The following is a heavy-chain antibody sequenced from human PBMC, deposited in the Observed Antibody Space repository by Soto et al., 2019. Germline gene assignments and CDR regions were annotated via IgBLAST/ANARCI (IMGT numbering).Heavy chain of an antibody. CDR3: ARDKRYYGSGVGSGYYGMDV. V-gene: IGHV6-1*01. J-gene: IGHJ6*02. D-gene: IGHD3-10*01. CDR1: GDSVSSNSAA. CDR2: TYYRSKWYN. Sequence: SQTLSLTCAISGDSVSSNSAAWNWIRQSPSRGLEWLGRTYYRSKWYNDYAVSVKSRITINPDTSKNQFSLQLNPVTPEDTAVYYCARDKRYYGSGVGSGYYGMDVWGQGTTVTVSS.